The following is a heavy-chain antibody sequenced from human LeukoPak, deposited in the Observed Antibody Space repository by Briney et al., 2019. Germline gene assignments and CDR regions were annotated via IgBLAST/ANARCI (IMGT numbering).Heavy chain of an antibody. Sequence: GESLKISCQASGYTFTSLWIDWVRQIPGKGLGCMGIIYSDESDATYSPSFQGQVTISADKSFSTAYLQWSSLKASDTAIYYCARLGGDTYYFGSASYPNWYFDLWGRGTLVTVSS. V-gene: IGHV5-51*01. J-gene: IGHJ2*01. CDR2: IYSDESDA. CDR1: GYTFTSLW. CDR3: ARLGGDTYYFGSASYPNWYFDL. D-gene: IGHD3-10*01.